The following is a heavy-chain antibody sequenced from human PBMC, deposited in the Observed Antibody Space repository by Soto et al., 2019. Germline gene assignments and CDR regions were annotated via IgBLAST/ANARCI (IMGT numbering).Heavy chain of an antibody. V-gene: IGHV3-48*02. CDR3: ARVPSRIVGATLWFDP. Sequence: HPGGSLRLSCAASGFTFSSYSMNWVRQAPGKGLEWVSYISSSSSTIYYADSVKGRFTISRDNAKNSLYLQMNSLRDEDTAVYYCARVPSRIVGATLWFDPWGQGTLVTVSS. CDR1: GFTFSSYS. CDR2: ISSSSSTI. J-gene: IGHJ5*02. D-gene: IGHD1-26*01.